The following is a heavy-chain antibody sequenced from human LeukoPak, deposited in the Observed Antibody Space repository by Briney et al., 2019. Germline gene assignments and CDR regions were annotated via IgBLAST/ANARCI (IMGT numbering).Heavy chain of an antibody. CDR2: IKQDGSEK. J-gene: IGHJ5*02. D-gene: IGHD3-3*01. CDR3: ARVAEVLRFLEWLWFDP. V-gene: IGHV3-7*01. CDR1: GFTFSSYW. Sequence: GGSLRLSCAASGFTFSSYWMSWVRQAPGKGLEWVANIKQDGSEKYYVDSVKGRFTISKDNAKNSLYLQMNSLRAEDTAVYYCARVAEVLRFLEWLWFDPWGQGTLVTVSS.